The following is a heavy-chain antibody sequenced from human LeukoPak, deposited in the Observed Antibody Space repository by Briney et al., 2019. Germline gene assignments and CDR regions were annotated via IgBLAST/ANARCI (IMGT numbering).Heavy chain of an antibody. Sequence: PSETLSLTCAVYGGSFSGYYWSWIRQPPGKGLEWTGEINHSGSTNYNPSLKSRVTISVDTSKNQFSLKLSSATAADTAVYYCASSIAARAETLDYWGQGTLVTVSS. CDR3: ASSIAARAETLDY. CDR1: GGSFSGYY. CDR2: INHSGST. V-gene: IGHV4-34*01. J-gene: IGHJ4*02. D-gene: IGHD6-6*01.